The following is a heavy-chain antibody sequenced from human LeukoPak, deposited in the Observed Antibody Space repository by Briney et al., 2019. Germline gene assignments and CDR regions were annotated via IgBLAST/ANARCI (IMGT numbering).Heavy chain of an antibody. V-gene: IGHV4-59*12. J-gene: IGHJ3*02. Sequence: SETLSLTCTVSGGSISSYYWSWIRQPPGKGLEWIGYIYYSGSTNYNPSLKSRVTISVDTSKNQFSLKLSSVTAADTAVYYCARDDSSGYYYAFDIWGQGTMVTVSS. CDR2: IYYSGST. CDR3: ARDDSSGYYYAFDI. CDR1: GGSISSYY. D-gene: IGHD3-22*01.